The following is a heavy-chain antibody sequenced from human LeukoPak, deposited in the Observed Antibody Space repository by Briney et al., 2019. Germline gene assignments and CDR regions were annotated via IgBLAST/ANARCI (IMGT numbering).Heavy chain of an antibody. Sequence: GGSLRLSCPASGFTFSSYGMHWVRQAPGKGLEWVAVISYDGSNKYYADSVKGRFTISRDNSKNTLYLQMNSLRAEDTAVYYCAKDPGSGSFDGAFDYWGQGTLVTVSS. CDR1: GFTFSSYG. CDR3: AKDPGSGSFDGAFDY. V-gene: IGHV3-30*18. CDR2: ISYDGSNK. D-gene: IGHD1-26*01. J-gene: IGHJ4*02.